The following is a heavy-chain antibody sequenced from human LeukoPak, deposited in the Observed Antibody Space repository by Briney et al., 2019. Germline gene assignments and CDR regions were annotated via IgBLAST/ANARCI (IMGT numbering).Heavy chain of an antibody. V-gene: IGHV1-2*02. CDR3: ARVIAAAAHFDY. Sequence: ASVKVSCKASGYTFTGYYMHWVRQAPGQGLEWMGWINPNSGGTNCAQKFQGRVTMTRDTSISTAYMELSRLRSDDTAVYYCARVIAAAAHFDYWGQGTLVTVSS. D-gene: IGHD6-13*01. CDR2: INPNSGGT. CDR1: GYTFTGYY. J-gene: IGHJ4*02.